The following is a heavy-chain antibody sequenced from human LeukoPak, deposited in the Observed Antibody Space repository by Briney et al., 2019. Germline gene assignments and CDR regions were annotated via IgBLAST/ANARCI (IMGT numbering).Heavy chain of an antibody. Sequence: ASVKVSCKASGYTFTSYDINWVRQATGQRLEWMGWMNPNSGNTGYAQKFQGRVTMTRNTSISTAYMELSSLRSEDTAVYYCARVGSVVVVAATGRYNWFDPWGQGTLVTVSS. CDR1: GYTFTSYD. CDR2: MNPNSGNT. J-gene: IGHJ5*02. CDR3: ARVGSVVVVAATGRYNWFDP. D-gene: IGHD2-15*01. V-gene: IGHV1-8*01.